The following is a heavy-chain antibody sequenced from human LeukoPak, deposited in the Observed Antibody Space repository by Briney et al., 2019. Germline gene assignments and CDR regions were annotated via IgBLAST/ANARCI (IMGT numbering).Heavy chain of an antibody. CDR3: AEGDSSGWGLDY. D-gene: IGHD6-19*01. V-gene: IGHV3-72*01. CDR1: GFTFSDHY. CDR2: SRSKTNRYTT. J-gene: IGHJ4*02. Sequence: GGSLRLSCAASGFTFSDHYLDWVRQAPGKGLEWVGRSRSKTNRYTTQYAASVKGRFTISRDDSKNSLYLQMNSLKTEDTAVYYCAEGDSSGWGLDYWGLGTLVSVSS.